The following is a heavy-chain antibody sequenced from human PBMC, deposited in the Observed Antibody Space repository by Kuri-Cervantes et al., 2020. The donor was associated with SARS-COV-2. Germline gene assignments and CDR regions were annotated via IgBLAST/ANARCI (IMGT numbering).Heavy chain of an antibody. J-gene: IGHJ3*02. CDR2: INSDGSST. CDR3: AKTGRVSIFGVVSLGDAFDI. CDR1: GFTFSSYW. V-gene: IGHV3-74*01. D-gene: IGHD3-3*01. Sequence: GESLKISCAASGFTFSSYWMHWVRQAPGKGLVWVSRINSDGSSTSYADSVKGRFTISRDNAKKSLYLQMNSLGVEDTAVYYCAKTGRVSIFGVVSLGDAFDIWGQGTMVTVSS.